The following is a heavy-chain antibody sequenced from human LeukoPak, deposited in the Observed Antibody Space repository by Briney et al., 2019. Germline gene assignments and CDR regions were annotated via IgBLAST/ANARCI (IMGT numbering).Heavy chain of an antibody. CDR3: ARVADGSGSLDY. J-gene: IGHJ4*02. V-gene: IGHV3-30*04. D-gene: IGHD3-10*01. Sequence: PGGSLRLSCAASGFTFSSYAMHWVRQAPGKGLEWVAVISYDGSNKYYADSVKGRFTISRDNSKNTLYLQMNSLRAEDTAVYYCARVADGSGSLDYWGQGTLVTVSS. CDR2: ISYDGSNK. CDR1: GFTFSSYA.